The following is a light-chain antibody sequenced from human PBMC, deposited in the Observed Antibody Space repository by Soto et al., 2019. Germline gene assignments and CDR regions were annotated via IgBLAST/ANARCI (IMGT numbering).Light chain of an antibody. Sequence: ETVLTQSPGTLSLSPGERATLSCRDSQSVSSSYLAWYQQKPGQAHRLLLYGASSRATGIPDRFSGSGSGTDFTLTVSRLEPEDVAVYYCQQYGSSPRTFGQGTKVALK. V-gene: IGKV3-20*01. CDR2: GAS. CDR1: QSVSSSY. J-gene: IGKJ1*01. CDR3: QQYGSSPRT.